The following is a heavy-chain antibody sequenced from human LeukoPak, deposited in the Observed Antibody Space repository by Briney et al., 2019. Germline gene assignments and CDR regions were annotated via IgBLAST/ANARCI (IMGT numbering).Heavy chain of an antibody. CDR2: ISSSGSTI. D-gene: IGHD4-23*01. CDR1: GFTFSSYE. Sequence: GGSLRLSCAASGFTFSSYEMNWVRQAPGKGLEWVSYISSSGSTIYYADSVKGRFTISRDNAKNSLYLQMNSLRAEDTAVYYCASGMLGGNADSTEYYYYGMDVWGQGTTVTVSS. J-gene: IGHJ6*02. CDR3: ASGMLGGNADSTEYYYYGMDV. V-gene: IGHV3-48*03.